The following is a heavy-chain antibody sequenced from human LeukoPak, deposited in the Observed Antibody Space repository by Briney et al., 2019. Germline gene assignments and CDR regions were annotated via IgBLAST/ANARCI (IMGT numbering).Heavy chain of an antibody. J-gene: IGHJ5*02. CDR1: GYTFTGYY. Sequence: ASVKVSCKASGYTFTGYYLHWVRQAPGQGLDWMGWIYPKTGGTSYAQKFEGRVTMTSDTSISTAYMELIGLRSDDTAVYYCAGPWDQVGFDAWVQGTLVSVSS. CDR2: IYPKTGGT. CDR3: AGPWDQVGFDA. V-gene: IGHV1-2*02. D-gene: IGHD1-26*01.